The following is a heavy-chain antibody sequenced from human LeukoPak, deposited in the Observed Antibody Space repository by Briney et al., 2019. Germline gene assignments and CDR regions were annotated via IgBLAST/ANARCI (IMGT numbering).Heavy chain of an antibody. J-gene: IGHJ5*02. V-gene: IGHV4-30-4*07. Sequence: SETLSLTCTVSGGSISSGGYSWSWIRQPPGKGLEWIGYIYYSGSTYYNPSLRSRVTMSIDTSKNQLSLKLSSVTAADTAVYYCARESNYYGSGTGWFDPWGQGTLVTVSS. CDR2: IYYSGST. D-gene: IGHD3-10*01. CDR3: ARESNYYGSGTGWFDP. CDR1: GGSISSGGYS.